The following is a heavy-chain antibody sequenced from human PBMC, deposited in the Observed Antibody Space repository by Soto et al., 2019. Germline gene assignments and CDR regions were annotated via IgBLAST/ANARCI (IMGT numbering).Heavy chain of an antibody. Sequence: PGGSLRLSCAASGFTFSSYAMSWVRQAPGKGLEWVSAISGSGGSTYYADSVKGRFTISRDNSKNTLYLQMNSLRAEDTAVYYCLKTTVTTIYYYYGMDVWGQGTTVTVSS. D-gene: IGHD4-17*01. V-gene: IGHV3-23*01. CDR1: GFTFSSYA. CDR2: ISGSGGST. J-gene: IGHJ6*02. CDR3: LKTTVTTIYYYYGMDV.